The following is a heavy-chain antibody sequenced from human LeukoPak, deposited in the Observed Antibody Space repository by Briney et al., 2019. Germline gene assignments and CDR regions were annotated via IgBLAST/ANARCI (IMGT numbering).Heavy chain of an antibody. J-gene: IGHJ6*03. V-gene: IGHV3-66*01. CDR2: IYSGGST. CDR3: AGSYCSGGSCPRGYYYYMDV. Sequence: GGSLRLSCAASGFTVSSNYMSWVRQAPGKGLEWVSVIYSGGSTYYADSVKGRFTISRDNSKDTLYLQMNSLRAEDTAVYYCAGSYCSGGSCPRGYYYYMDVWGKGTTVTISS. CDR1: GFTVSSNY. D-gene: IGHD2-15*01.